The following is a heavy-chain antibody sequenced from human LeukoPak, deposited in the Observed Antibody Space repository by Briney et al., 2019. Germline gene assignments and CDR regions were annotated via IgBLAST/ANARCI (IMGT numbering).Heavy chain of an antibody. V-gene: IGHV4-34*01. J-gene: IGHJ5*02. D-gene: IGHD4-17*01. CDR3: ARSVNYGDYDNWFDP. CDR2: INHSGST. CDR1: GGSFSGYY. Sequence: PSETLSLTCAVYGGSFSGYYWSWIRQPPGKGLEWIGEINHSGSTNYNPSLKSRVTISVDTSKNQFSLKLSSVTAADTAVYYCARSVNYGDYDNWFDPWGQGTLVTVSS.